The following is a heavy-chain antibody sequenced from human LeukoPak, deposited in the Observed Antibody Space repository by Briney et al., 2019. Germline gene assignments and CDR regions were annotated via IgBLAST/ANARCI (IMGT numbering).Heavy chain of an antibody. J-gene: IGHJ4*02. D-gene: IGHD6-13*01. CDR2: ISSSGSTI. CDR1: GFTFSSYE. Sequence: GGSLRLSCAASGFTFSSYEMNWVRQAPGKGLEWVSYISSSGSTIYYADSVKGRFTISRDNAKNSLYLQMNSLRAEDTAVYYCARGGIAAAGTPPPFDYWAREPWSPSPQ. CDR3: ARGGIAAAGTPPPFDY. V-gene: IGHV3-48*03.